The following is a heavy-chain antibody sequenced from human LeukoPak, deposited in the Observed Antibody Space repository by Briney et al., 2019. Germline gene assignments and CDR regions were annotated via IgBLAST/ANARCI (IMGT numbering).Heavy chain of an antibody. CDR2: IYYSGST. CDR3: ARTGGTIDY. J-gene: IGHJ4*02. Sequence: NPSETLSLTCTVSGGSISSGDYYWSWIRQPPGKGLEWIGYIYYSGSTYYNPSLKSRVTISVDTSKNQFSLKLNSVTAADTAVYDCARTGGTIDYWGQGTLVTVSS. CDR1: GGSISSGDYY. D-gene: IGHD2-8*02. V-gene: IGHV4-30-4*01.